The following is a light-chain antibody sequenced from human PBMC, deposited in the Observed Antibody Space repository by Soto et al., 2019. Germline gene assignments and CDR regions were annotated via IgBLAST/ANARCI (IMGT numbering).Light chain of an antibody. CDR1: QTVATF. CDR2: AAS. V-gene: IGKV1-39*01. CDR3: QQSLSSPYT. Sequence: DIPMTQSPASLSASIGDSVSISCRASQTVATFLNWYQQKPGKVPQLLIYAASTLQSGVPSRFSGSGSGTDFTLVIDSLQREDFGTYYCQQSLSSPYTFGQGTKVEIK. J-gene: IGKJ2*01.